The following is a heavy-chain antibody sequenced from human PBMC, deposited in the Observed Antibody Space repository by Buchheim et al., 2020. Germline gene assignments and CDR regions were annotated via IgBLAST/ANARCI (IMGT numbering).Heavy chain of an antibody. CDR3: AGHYYDSSGQYDY. Sequence: QVQLQQWGAGLLKPSETLSLTCAVYGGSFSGYNWTWIRQPPGKGLEWIGEINHSGSTNYNPPLKSRVTMSVDTSKNQFSLKLSSVTAADTAVYYCAGHYYDSSGQYDYWGQGTL. J-gene: IGHJ4*02. CDR1: GGSFSGYN. CDR2: INHSGST. V-gene: IGHV4-34*01. D-gene: IGHD3-22*01.